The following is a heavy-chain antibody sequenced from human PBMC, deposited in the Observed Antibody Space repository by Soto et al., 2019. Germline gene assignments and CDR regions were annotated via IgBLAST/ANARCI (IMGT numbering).Heavy chain of an antibody. V-gene: IGHV4-31*03. Sequence: SETLSLTCTVSGGSISSGGYYWSWIRQHPGKGLEWIGYIYYSGSTYYNPSLKSRVTISVDTSKNQFSLKLSSVTAADTAVYYCARVGPRGYSYGWEYWFDPWGQGTLVTVS. CDR1: GGSISSGGYY. CDR3: ARVGPRGYSYGWEYWFDP. CDR2: IYYSGST. D-gene: IGHD5-18*01. J-gene: IGHJ5*02.